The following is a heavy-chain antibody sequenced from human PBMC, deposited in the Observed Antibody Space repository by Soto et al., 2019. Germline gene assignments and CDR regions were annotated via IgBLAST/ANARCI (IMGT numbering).Heavy chain of an antibody. CDR3: ARDYATGLRFFDNAFEI. CDR2: IWYDGSNK. Sequence: GGSLTLSCAASVFTFSSYCMHWVRQAPGKGLEWVAVIWYDGSNKYYADSVKGRFTISRDNSKNTLYLQMNSLRAEDTAVYYCARDYATGLRFFDNAFEIWGQGTMVTVSS. V-gene: IGHV3-33*01. D-gene: IGHD3-9*01. J-gene: IGHJ3*02. CDR1: VFTFSSYC.